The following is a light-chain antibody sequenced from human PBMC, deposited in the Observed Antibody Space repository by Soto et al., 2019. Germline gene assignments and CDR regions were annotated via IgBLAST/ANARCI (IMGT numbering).Light chain of an antibody. J-gene: IGKJ1*01. CDR3: QQYNSYPWT. CDR2: KSS. CDR1: QSISSW. V-gene: IGKV1-5*03. Sequence: DIQMTQSPSTLSASVGDRVTITCRASQSISSWFAWYLQKPGKDRKLLIYKSSSLESGVASSFSGSGTRTEFSLTISSLQPDDFGTYYCQQYNSYPWTFGQGTKVDIK.